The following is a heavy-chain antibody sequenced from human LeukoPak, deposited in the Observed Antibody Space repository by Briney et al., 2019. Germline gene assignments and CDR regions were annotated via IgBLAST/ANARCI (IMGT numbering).Heavy chain of an antibody. V-gene: IGHV4-59*11. CDR1: GGSISSHY. CDR3: AREYYDFWSGPGGWFDP. Sequence: PSETLSLTCTVSGGSISSHYWSWIRQPPGKGLEWIGYIYYSGSTNYNPSLKSRVTISVDTSKNQFSLKLSSVTAADTAVYYCAREYYDFWSGPGGWFDPWGQGTLVTVSP. CDR2: IYYSGST. D-gene: IGHD3-3*01. J-gene: IGHJ5*02.